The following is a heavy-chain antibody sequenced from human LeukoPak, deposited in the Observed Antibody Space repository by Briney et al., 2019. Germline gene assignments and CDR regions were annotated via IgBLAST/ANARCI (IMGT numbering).Heavy chain of an antibody. Sequence: GGSLRLSCAASGFTFDDYAMHWVRQAPGKGLEWVSGICGNGGSIDYADSVKGRFTISRDNAKNSLYLQMNSLRAEDTALYYCAKGRDKYRVLSKDCFDPWGQGTLVTVSS. CDR2: ICGNGGSI. V-gene: IGHV3-9*01. CDR1: GFTFDDYA. J-gene: IGHJ5*02. CDR3: AKGRDKYRVLSKDCFDP. D-gene: IGHD2-2*01.